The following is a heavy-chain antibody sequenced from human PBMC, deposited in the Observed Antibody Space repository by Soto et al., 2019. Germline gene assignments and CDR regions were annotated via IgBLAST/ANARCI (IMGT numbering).Heavy chain of an antibody. CDR1: GGSINDFAYY. Sequence: SETLSLTCTVSGGSINDFAYYWGWIRQPPGKGLEWIGTVYHNENTYYNPSLKSRVTISVDTAKNQFSLKVTSVTAADTAIYFCARRERYYGSPGWFDPWGQGTLVTVSS. D-gene: IGHD3-16*01. CDR3: ARRERYYGSPGWFDP. CDR2: VYHNENT. J-gene: IGHJ5*02. V-gene: IGHV4-39*01.